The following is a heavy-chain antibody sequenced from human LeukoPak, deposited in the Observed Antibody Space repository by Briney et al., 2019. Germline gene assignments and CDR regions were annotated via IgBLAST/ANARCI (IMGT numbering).Heavy chain of an antibody. D-gene: IGHD3-3*01. V-gene: IGHV4-59*01. CDR1: GGSISSYY. Sequence: SETLSLTCTVSGGSISSYYWSWIRQPPGKGLEWIGYIYYSGSTNYNPSLKSRVTISVDTSKNQFSLELSSVTAADTAVYYCARDRVLRYFDYWGQGTLVTVSS. J-gene: IGHJ4*02. CDR3: ARDRVLRYFDY. CDR2: IYYSGST.